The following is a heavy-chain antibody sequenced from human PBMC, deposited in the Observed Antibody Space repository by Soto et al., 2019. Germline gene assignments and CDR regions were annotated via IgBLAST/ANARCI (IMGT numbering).Heavy chain of an antibody. CDR1: GYTFTSYD. CDR2: MNPNSGNT. V-gene: IGHV1-8*01. CDR3: ARGLFGVPEGDAFDI. D-gene: IGHD2-8*01. J-gene: IGHJ3*02. Sequence: ASVKVSCKASGYTFTSYDINWVRQATGQGLEWMGWMNPNSGNTGYAQKFQGRVTMTRNTSISTAYMELSSLRSEDTAVFYCARGLFGVPEGDAFDIWGQGTMVTVSS.